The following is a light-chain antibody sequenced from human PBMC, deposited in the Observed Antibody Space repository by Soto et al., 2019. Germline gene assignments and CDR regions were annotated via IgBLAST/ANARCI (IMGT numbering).Light chain of an antibody. V-gene: IGKV1-5*01. Sequence: DLPMTQSPSTLSASVGDTVTVTFRASQSVSGWLAWYQQKPGEAPKLLIYDASALPRGVPSRFSGSGSGTKFTLTIASLQPDDFATYYCQQYETFSGTFGPGTKVDIK. CDR2: DAS. CDR1: QSVSGW. CDR3: QQYETFSGT. J-gene: IGKJ1*01.